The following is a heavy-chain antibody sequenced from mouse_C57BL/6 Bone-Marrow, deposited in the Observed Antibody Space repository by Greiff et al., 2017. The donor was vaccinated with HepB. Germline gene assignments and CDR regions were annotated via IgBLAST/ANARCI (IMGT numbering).Heavy chain of an antibody. Sequence: EVKVVESGGGLVQPKGSLKLSCAASGFSFNTYAMNWVRQAPGKGLEWVARIRSKSNNYATYYADSVKDRFTISRDDSESMLYLQMNNLKTEDTAMYYCVRHYYDYGGFAYWGQGTLVTVSA. J-gene: IGHJ3*01. CDR1: GFSFNTYA. V-gene: IGHV10-1*01. D-gene: IGHD2-4*01. CDR2: IRSKSNNYAT. CDR3: VRHYYDYGGFAY.